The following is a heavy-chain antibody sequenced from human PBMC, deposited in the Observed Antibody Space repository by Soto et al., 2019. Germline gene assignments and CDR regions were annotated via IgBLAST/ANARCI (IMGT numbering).Heavy chain of an antibody. D-gene: IGHD6-13*01. CDR1: GFTFSSYG. CDR3: AKDDSAAAEGGGTNYYYYYYMDV. V-gene: IGHV3-30*18. J-gene: IGHJ6*03. Sequence: GGSLRLSCAASGFTFSSYGMHWVRQAPGKGLEWVAVISYDGSNKYYADSVKGRFTISRDNSKNTLYLQMNSLRAEDTAVYYCAKDDSAAAEGGGTNYYYYYYMDVWGKGTTVTVSS. CDR2: ISYDGSNK.